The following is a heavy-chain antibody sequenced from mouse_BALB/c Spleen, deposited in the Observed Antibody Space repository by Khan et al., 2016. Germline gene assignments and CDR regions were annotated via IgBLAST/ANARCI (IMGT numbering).Heavy chain of an antibody. CDR3: AVDYYGINWFAY. D-gene: IGHD1-1*01. J-gene: IGHJ3*01. Sequence: QIQLVQSGPELKKPGETVKISCKASGYTFTNYGMNWVKPAPGKGLKWMGWINTNTGEPTYAEEFKGRFAFSLETSASTAYLQINNPKHEDTATVCCAVDYYGINWFAYWGQGTLVTVSA. CDR2: INTNTGEP. V-gene: IGHV9-3*02. CDR1: GYTFTNYG.